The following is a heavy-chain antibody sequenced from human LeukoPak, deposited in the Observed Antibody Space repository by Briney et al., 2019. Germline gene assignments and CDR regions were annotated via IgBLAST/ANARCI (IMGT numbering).Heavy chain of an antibody. J-gene: IGHJ6*03. Sequence: GASVKVSCKASGYTFTSYGISWLRQDPGQGREWMGGISSYNGDTNYAQKLQGRGTMTTDTSTSTAYMELRSLRSDDTAVYYCARWAQPYHYYYMDVWGKGTTVTISS. V-gene: IGHV1-18*01. CDR3: ARWAQPYHYYYMDV. CDR2: ISSYNGDT. CDR1: GYTFTSYG.